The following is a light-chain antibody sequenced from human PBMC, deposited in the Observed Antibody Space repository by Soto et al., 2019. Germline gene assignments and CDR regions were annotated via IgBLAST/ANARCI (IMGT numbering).Light chain of an antibody. CDR2: AAS. J-gene: IGKJ3*01. V-gene: IGKV1D-12*01. CDR3: QQGNSFPFT. Sequence: DIQTTQSPSSVSASVGDRVSIACRASQGISNWLAWYQQKPGRAPKLLIYAASSLQSGVSSRFSGSGSGTDFTLTISSLQPEDFATYYCQQGNSFPFTFGPGTKVDIK. CDR1: QGISNW.